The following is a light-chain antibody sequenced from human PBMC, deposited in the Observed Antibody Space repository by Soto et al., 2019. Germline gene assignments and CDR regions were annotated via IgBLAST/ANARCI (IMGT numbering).Light chain of an antibody. CDR2: AAS. V-gene: IGKV3-20*01. J-gene: IGKJ1*01. CDR3: HQYGSSPWT. Sequence: EIVLTQSPDTLSLSPGERATLSCRASQSVRSSYLAWHQQKPCQAPRLLIYAASSRATGIPGRFSGSGSGPDFNLTISRLEPEDFGVYYCHQYGSSPWTVGQGTKVEIK. CDR1: QSVRSSY.